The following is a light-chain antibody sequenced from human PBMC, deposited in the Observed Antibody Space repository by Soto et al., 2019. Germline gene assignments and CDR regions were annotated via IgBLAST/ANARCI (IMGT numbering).Light chain of an antibody. Sequence: DLQKTQSPSTLSTSVGDRVTITCRASQSISSWLAWYQQKPGKAPKLLIYKASSLDSGVRSRFSGSGSGTEFTLTFSSLQPDDFATYYCQQYNSYSYTFGQGTKLEIK. CDR2: KAS. CDR3: QQYNSYSYT. V-gene: IGKV1-5*03. CDR1: QSISSW. J-gene: IGKJ2*01.